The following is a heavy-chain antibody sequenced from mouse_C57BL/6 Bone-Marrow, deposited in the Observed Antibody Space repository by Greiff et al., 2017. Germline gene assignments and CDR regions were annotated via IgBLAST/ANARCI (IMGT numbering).Heavy chain of an antibody. CDR3: ARPLEGVSFDY. CDR2: ISSGSSTI. J-gene: IGHJ2*01. V-gene: IGHV5-17*01. Sequence: EVNVVESGGGLVKPGGSLKLSCAASGFTFSDYGMHWVRQAPEKGLEWVAYISSGSSTIYYADTVKGRFTIARDNAKNTLFLQMTSLRSEDTAMYYCARPLEGVSFDYWGQGTTLTVSS. CDR1: GFTFSDYG.